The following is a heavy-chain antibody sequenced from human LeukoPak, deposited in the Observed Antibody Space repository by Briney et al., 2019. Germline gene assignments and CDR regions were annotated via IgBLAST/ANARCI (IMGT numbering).Heavy chain of an antibody. CDR3: ARDRNWNVKLDY. V-gene: IGHV3-30-3*01. Sequence: GGSLRLSCAASGFTFSNYWMNWVRQAPGKGLEWVAVISYDGSNKYYADSVKGRFTISRDNSKNTLYLQMNSLRAEDTAVYYCARDRNWNVKLDYWGQGTLVTVSS. CDR2: ISYDGSNK. D-gene: IGHD1-1*01. CDR1: GFTFSNYW. J-gene: IGHJ4*02.